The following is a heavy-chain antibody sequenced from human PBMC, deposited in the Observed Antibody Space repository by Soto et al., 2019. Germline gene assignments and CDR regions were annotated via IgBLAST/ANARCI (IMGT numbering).Heavy chain of an antibody. Sequence: GASVKVSCTVSGYTLTELSMHWVRQAPGKGLEWIGGFDPEDGETIYAQKFQGRVTMTEDTSTDTAYMELSSLRSEDTAVYYCATARKRGAAYYDFWSGYPYNDAFDIWGQGTMVTVSS. CDR1: GYTLTELS. CDR3: ATARKRGAAYYDFWSGYPYNDAFDI. J-gene: IGHJ3*02. CDR2: FDPEDGET. V-gene: IGHV1-24*01. D-gene: IGHD3-3*01.